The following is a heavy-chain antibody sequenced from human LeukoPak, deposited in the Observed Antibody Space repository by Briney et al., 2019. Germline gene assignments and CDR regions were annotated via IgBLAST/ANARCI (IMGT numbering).Heavy chain of an antibody. CDR1: GGSFSGYY. V-gene: IGHV4-34*01. D-gene: IGHD6-6*01. CDR2: INHSGST. Sequence: SETLSLTCAVYGGSFSGYYWSWIRQPPGKGLEWIGEINHSGSTNYNPSLKSRVTISVDTSKNQFSLKLSSVTAADTAVYYCARGGVPYGMDVWGQGTTVIVSS. J-gene: IGHJ6*02. CDR3: ARGGVPYGMDV.